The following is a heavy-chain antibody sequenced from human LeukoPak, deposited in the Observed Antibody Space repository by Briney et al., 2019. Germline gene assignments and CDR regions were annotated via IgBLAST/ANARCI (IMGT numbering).Heavy chain of an antibody. D-gene: IGHD6-19*01. CDR3: ARDQGQWPFY. V-gene: IGHV3-21*01. Sequence: AGGSLRLSCAASGFIFSSYSMNWVRQAPGKGLEWVSSISSSGSYIYYADSVKGRFTISRDNATNSLYLQMNSLRAEDTAVYYCARDQGQWPFYWGQGTLVTVSS. CDR2: ISSSGSYI. J-gene: IGHJ4*02. CDR1: GFIFSSYS.